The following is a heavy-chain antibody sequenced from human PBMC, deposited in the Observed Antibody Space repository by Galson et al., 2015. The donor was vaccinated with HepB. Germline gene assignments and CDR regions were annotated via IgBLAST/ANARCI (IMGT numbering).Heavy chain of an antibody. CDR2: IIPILGIA. CDR3: ARGRRGITIFGVVINDGAFDI. Sequence: SVKVSCKASGGIFSSYAISWVRQAPGQGLEWMGRIIPILGIANYAQKFQGRVTITADKSTSTAYMELSSLRSEDTAVYYCARGRRGITIFGVVINDGAFDIWGQGTMVTVSS. D-gene: IGHD3-3*01. V-gene: IGHV1-69*04. CDR1: GGIFSSYA. J-gene: IGHJ3*02.